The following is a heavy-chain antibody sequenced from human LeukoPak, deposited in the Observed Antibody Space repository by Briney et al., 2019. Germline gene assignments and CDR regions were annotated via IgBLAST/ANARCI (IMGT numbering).Heavy chain of an antibody. V-gene: IGHV3-21*01. Sequence: GGSLTLSCAASGFTFSSYSMNWVRQAPGKGLEWVSSISSSSSYIYYAESVKGRFTISRDNAKNSLYLQMNSLKAEDTAVYYYASYYYYYYMDVWGKGTTVTVSS. CDR3: ASYYYYYYMDV. J-gene: IGHJ6*03. CDR2: ISSSSSYI. CDR1: GFTFSSYS.